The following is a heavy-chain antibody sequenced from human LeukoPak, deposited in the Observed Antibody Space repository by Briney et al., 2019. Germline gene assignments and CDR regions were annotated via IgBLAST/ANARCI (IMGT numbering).Heavy chain of an antibody. D-gene: IGHD3/OR15-3a*01. CDR3: AKHFCTGLDCSLFDS. CDR2: IRSAVETT. CDR1: GFTMSHYG. Sequence: GVSLRLSCAASGFTMSHYGVSWVRQAPGKGLEWISGIRSAVETTHYADSVKGRFIISRENSKNALSLQLNSLRPEDTALYYCAKHFCTGLDCSLFDSWGQGTLVTVSS. V-gene: IGHV3-23*01. J-gene: IGHJ4*02.